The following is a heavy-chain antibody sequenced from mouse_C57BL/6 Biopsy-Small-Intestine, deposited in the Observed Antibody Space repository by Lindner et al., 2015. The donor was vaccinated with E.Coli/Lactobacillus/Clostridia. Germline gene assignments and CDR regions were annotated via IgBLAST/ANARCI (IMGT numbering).Heavy chain of an antibody. V-gene: IGHV1-81*01. Sequence: SVKVSCKASGGTFSSSAISWVRQAPGQGLEWMGGIIPIFGTANYAQKFQGRVTITADKSTSTAYMELSSLRSADTAVYYCASGPDSYCGGDCYSYLNWFDPWGQGTLVTVSS. J-gene: IGHJ4*01. CDR3: ASGPDSYCGGDCYSYLNWFDP. CDR1: GGTFSSSA. CDR2: IIPIFGTA. D-gene: IGHD2-13*01.